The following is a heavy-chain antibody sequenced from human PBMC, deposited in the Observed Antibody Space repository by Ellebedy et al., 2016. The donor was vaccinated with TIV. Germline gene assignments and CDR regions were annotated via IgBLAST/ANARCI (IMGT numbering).Heavy chain of an antibody. CDR2: LSGSGGST. D-gene: IGHD1-26*01. CDR3: AKDYAVGAPRWGTFDV. J-gene: IGHJ3*01. Sequence: PGGSLRLSCAASGFTLTNYGMSWVRKAPGKGLEWVSALSGSGGSTYYADSVKGRFTISRDISRNTLYLQMNSLRAEDTAIYFCAKDYAVGAPRWGTFDVWGQGTVVTVSS. CDR1: GFTLTNYG. V-gene: IGHV3-23*01.